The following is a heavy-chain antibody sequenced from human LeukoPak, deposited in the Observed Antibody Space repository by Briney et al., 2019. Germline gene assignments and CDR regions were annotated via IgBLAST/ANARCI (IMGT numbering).Heavy chain of an antibody. CDR2: INPSGGST. V-gene: IGHV1-46*01. CDR3: ARGSGDCSGGSCYATYFQH. D-gene: IGHD2-15*01. CDR1: GYTFTSYY. Sequence: ASVKVSCKASGYTFTSYYMHWVRQAPGQGLEWMGIINPSGGSTSYAQKFQGRATMTRDTSTSTVYMELSSLRSEDTAVYYCARGSGDCSGGSCYATYFQHWGQGTLVTVSS. J-gene: IGHJ1*01.